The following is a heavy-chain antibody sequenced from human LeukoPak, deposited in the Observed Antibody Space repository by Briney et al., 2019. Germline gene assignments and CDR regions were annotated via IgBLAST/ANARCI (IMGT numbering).Heavy chain of an antibody. V-gene: IGHV4-34*01. Sequence: SETLSLTRAVYGGSFSGYYWSWIRQPPGKGLEWIGEINHSGSTNYNPSLKSRVTISVDTSKNQFSLKLSSVTAADTAVYYCARGYYYDSSGYPATPYYYYGMDVWGQGTTVTVSS. CDR1: GGSFSGYY. J-gene: IGHJ6*02. CDR2: INHSGST. CDR3: ARGYYYDSSGYPATPYYYYGMDV. D-gene: IGHD3-22*01.